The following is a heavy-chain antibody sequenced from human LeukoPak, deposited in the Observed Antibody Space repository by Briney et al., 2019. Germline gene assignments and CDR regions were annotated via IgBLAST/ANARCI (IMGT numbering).Heavy chain of an antibody. CDR2: IYYSGST. Sequence: SETLSLTCTVSGGSMSPYHWGWIRQPPGKGLEWIGYIYYSGSTNYNPSLKSRVTISVDTSKNQFSLKLSSVTAADTAVYYCARQFLPGIAAASYYYYYYGMDVWGQGTTVTVSS. CDR1: GGSMSPYH. J-gene: IGHJ6*02. V-gene: IGHV4-59*08. CDR3: ARQFLPGIAAASYYYYYYGMDV. D-gene: IGHD6-13*01.